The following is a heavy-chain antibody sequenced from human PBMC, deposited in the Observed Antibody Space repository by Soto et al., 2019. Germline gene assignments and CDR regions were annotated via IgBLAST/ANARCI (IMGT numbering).Heavy chain of an antibody. J-gene: IGHJ6*03. CDR3: GRVSYYYYYMDV. Sequence: SETLSLTCTVSGGSISSYYWSWIRQPPGKGLEWIGYIYYSGSTNYNPSLKSRVTISVDTSKNQFSLKLSSVTAADTAVYYCGRVSYYYYYMDVWGKGTTVTVSS. CDR1: GGSISSYY. CDR2: IYYSGST. V-gene: IGHV4-59*01.